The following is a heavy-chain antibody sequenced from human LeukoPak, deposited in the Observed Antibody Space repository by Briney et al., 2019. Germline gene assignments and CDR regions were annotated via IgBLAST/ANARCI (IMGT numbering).Heavy chain of an antibody. Sequence: PGRSLRLSCAASGFTFSSYGMHWVRQAPGKGLEWVAVISYDGSNKYYADSVKGRFTISRDNSKNTLYLQMNSLRAEDTAVYYCARGAPVGAIRWSFDYWGQGTLVTVSS. CDR1: GFTFSSYG. V-gene: IGHV3-30*03. CDR2: ISYDGSNK. J-gene: IGHJ4*02. D-gene: IGHD1-26*01. CDR3: ARGAPVGAIRWSFDY.